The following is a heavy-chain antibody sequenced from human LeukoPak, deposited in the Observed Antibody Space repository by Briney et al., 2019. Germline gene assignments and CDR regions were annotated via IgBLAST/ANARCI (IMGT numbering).Heavy chain of an antibody. V-gene: IGHV3-30-3*01. CDR1: GFTFSSYA. Sequence: GRSLRLSCAASGFTFSSYAMHWVRQAPGKGLEWVAVISYGGSNKYYADSVKGRFTISRDNSKNTLYLQMNSLRAEDTAVYYCARDPTSGSLFDYWGQGTLVTVSS. J-gene: IGHJ4*02. CDR3: ARDPTSGSLFDY. D-gene: IGHD1-26*01. CDR2: ISYGGSNK.